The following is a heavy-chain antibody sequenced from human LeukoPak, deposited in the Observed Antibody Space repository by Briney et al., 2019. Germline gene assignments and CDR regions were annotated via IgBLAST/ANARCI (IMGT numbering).Heavy chain of an antibody. Sequence: ASVKVSCKASGYTFTSYDFNWVRQAPGQGLEWMGWMKSNNGHTGYAQKFQGRVTMTRDTSINTAYMELSSLTFEDTAVYYCARGPPNWGMVGYWGQGTLVTVSS. CDR3: ARGPPNWGMVGY. CDR1: GYTFTSYD. V-gene: IGHV1-8*01. D-gene: IGHD7-27*01. CDR2: MKSNNGHT. J-gene: IGHJ4*02.